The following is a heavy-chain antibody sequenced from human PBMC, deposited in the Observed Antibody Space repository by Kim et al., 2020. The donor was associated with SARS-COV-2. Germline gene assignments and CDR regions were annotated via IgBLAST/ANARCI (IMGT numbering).Heavy chain of an antibody. V-gene: IGHV4-34*01. Sequence: SETLSLTCAVYGGSFSGYYWTWIRQAPGKGLEWIGEINHSGSTNYNPSLKSRLTISVDTSKSQFSLQLSSVTAADTAMFYCARGRDLYWGQGTLVTDSS. CDR2: INHSGST. CDR3: ARGRDLY. J-gene: IGHJ4*02. CDR1: GGSFSGYY.